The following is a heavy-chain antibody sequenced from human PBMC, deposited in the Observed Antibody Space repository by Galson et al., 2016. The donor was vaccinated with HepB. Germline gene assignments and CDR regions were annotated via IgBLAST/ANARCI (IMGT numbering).Heavy chain of an antibody. J-gene: IGHJ4*02. Sequence: ETLSLTCTVSGDSISSTNYYWAWIRQPPGKGLEWIGIIHCSGTTYYNPSLKRRLTISVATSKNQNSLKLTSMTAADTAVYYCARGGYSGYAGLDYWGQGTLVTVSS. CDR3: ARGGYSGYAGLDY. CDR1: GDSISSTNYY. D-gene: IGHD5-12*01. V-gene: IGHV4-39*07. CDR2: IHCSGTT.